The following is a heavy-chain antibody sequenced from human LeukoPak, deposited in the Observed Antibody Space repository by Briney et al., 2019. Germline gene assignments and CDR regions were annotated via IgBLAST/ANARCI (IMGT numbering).Heavy chain of an antibody. J-gene: IGHJ5*02. V-gene: IGHV3-21*01. Sequence: GGSLRLSCAASGFTLSSYSMNWVRQAPGKGLEWVSSISSSSSYIYYADSVKGRFTISRDNAKNSLYLQMNSLRAEDTAVYYCARDSRSEYYYGSGSSDWFDPWGKGTLVTVSS. D-gene: IGHD3-10*01. CDR2: ISSSSSYI. CDR3: ARDSRSEYYYGSGSSDWFDP. CDR1: GFTLSSYS.